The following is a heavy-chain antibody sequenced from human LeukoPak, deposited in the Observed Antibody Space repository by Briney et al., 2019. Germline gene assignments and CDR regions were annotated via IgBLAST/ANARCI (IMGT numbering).Heavy chain of an antibody. CDR2: IRYDGSNK. CDR3: ARVFEYYYDSSGYSGY. J-gene: IGHJ4*02. Sequence: GGSLRLSCAASGFTFSSYGMHWVRQAPGKGLEWVAFIRYDGSNKYYADSVKGRFTISRDNAKNTLYLQMNSLRAEDTAVYYCARVFEYYYDSSGYSGYWGQGTLVTVSS. CDR1: GFTFSSYG. D-gene: IGHD3-22*01. V-gene: IGHV3-30*02.